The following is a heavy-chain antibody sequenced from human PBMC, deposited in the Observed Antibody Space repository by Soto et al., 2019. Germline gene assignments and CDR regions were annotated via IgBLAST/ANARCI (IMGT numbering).Heavy chain of an antibody. CDR3: ARTSRFEY. CDR2: INHSGST. V-gene: IGHV4-34*01. D-gene: IGHD6-6*01. CDR1: GGSFSAYY. Sequence: QVLLQQWGAGLLKPSETLFLTCAVYGGSFSAYYWSWIRQPPGKGLEWSGEINHSGSTNYTPSLKSRVTISVATSKNQCSLKLSSVTAADTAVYYFARTSRFEYWGQGTLVTVSS. J-gene: IGHJ4*02.